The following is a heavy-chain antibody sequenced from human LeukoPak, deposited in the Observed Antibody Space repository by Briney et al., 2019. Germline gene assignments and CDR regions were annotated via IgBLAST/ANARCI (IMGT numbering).Heavy chain of an antibody. J-gene: IGHJ5*02. V-gene: IGHV4-39*01. CDR3: ARVLLDYGDYGNWFDP. D-gene: IGHD4-17*01. Sequence: SETLSLTCTVSGGSISSSSYYWGWIRQPPGKGLEWIGSIYYSGSTYYNPSLKSRVTISVDTSKNQFSLKLSSVTAADTAVYYCARVLLDYGDYGNWFDPWGQGTLVTVSS. CDR1: GGSISSSSYY. CDR2: IYYSGST.